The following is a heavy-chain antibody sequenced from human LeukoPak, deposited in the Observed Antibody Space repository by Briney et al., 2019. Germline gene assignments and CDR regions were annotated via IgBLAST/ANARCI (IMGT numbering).Heavy chain of an antibody. CDR1: GGSISSYY. J-gene: IGHJ4*02. Sequence: SETLSLTCTVSGGSISSYYWSWLRQPPGKGLEWIGYIYYSGSTNYNPSLKSRVTISVDTSKNQFSLKLSPVTAADTAVYYCARLHDGYRYGADYWGQGTLVTAS. V-gene: IGHV4-59*08. CDR3: ARLHDGYRYGADY. D-gene: IGHD5-18*01. CDR2: IYYSGST.